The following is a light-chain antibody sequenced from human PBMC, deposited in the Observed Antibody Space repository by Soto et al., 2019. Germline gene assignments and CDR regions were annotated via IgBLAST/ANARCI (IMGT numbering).Light chain of an antibody. V-gene: IGLV2-8*01. J-gene: IGLJ2*01. CDR1: SSDVGGYNY. Sequence: QSVLTQPPSASGSPGQSVTLSCTGTSSDVGGYNYVSWYQQHPGKAPKLMIYDVSKRPSGVPDRFSGSKSGNTASLTVSGLQAEDEADYYCSSYAGSNNLVFGGGTKLTVL. CDR2: DVS. CDR3: SSYAGSNNLV.